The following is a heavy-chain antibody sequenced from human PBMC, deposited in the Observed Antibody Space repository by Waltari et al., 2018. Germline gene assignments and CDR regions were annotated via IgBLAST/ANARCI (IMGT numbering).Heavy chain of an antibody. CDR3: ASRRITMVRGVTPFDP. V-gene: IGHV4-31*03. D-gene: IGHD3-10*01. CDR1: GCSISSGGYS. Sequence: QVQLQESGPGLVKPSQTLSLTCTVSGCSISSGGYSWSWIRPHPGKGLEWIGYIYYSGRTYYNPSRKSRVTISVDTSKNQFSLKLSSVTAADTAVYYCASRRITMVRGVTPFDPWGQGTLVTVSS. J-gene: IGHJ5*02. CDR2: IYYSGRT.